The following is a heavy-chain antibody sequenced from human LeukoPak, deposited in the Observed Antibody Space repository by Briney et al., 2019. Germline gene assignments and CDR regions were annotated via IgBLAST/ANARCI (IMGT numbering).Heavy chain of an antibody. CDR2: INPSRNT. CDR1: GGSFSGYY. D-gene: IGHD3-22*01. Sequence: PSETLSLTCAVFGGSFSGYYWNWIRQPPGKGLEWIGQINPSRNTNYNPSLKSRVTISVDTSKNQFSLKLSSVTAADTAVYYCARLSVYYYDSSGYYCDAFDIWGQGTMVTVSS. V-gene: IGHV4-34*01. CDR3: ARLSVYYYDSSGYYCDAFDI. J-gene: IGHJ3*02.